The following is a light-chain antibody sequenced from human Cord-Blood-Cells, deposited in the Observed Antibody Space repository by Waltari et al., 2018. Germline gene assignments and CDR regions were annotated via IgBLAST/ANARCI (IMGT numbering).Light chain of an antibody. CDR2: GKN. Sequence: SSELSQDPAVSVALGQTVRIPCPGDSLRSYYASWYKQKPGQAPVLVIYGKNNRPSGIPDRFSGSSSGNTASLTITGAQAEDEADYYCNSRDSSGNHVVFGGGTKLTVL. J-gene: IGLJ2*01. CDR1: SLRSYY. CDR3: NSRDSSGNHVV. V-gene: IGLV3-19*01.